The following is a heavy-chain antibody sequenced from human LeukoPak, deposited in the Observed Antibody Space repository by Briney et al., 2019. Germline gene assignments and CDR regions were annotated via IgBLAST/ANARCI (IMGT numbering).Heavy chain of an antibody. CDR3: VQCGSGIPY. Sequence: PGGSLRLSCAASGLTFSNYWMHWVRQAPGKGLLWVSYINSDGSSTYYADSVKGRFTISRDNAKNTLYLQMNSVRAEDTAVYYCVQCGSGIPYWGQGTMVTVCS. CDR2: INSDGSST. V-gene: IGHV3-74*01. D-gene: IGHD3-10*01. J-gene: IGHJ4*02. CDR1: GLTFSNYW.